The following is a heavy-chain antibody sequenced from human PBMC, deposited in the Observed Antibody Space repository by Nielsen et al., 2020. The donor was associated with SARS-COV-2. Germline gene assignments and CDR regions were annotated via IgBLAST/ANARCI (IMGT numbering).Heavy chain of an antibody. CDR1: GFTFSSYS. D-gene: IGHD3-9*01. CDR2: ISSSSSTI. V-gene: IGHV3-48*02. CDR3: ARDSSASDWLSYYYYYGMYV. J-gene: IGHJ6*02. Sequence: GESLKISCAASGFTFSSYSMNWVRQAPGKGLEWVSYISSSSSTIYYADSVKGRFTISRDNAKNSLYLQMNSLRDEDTAVYYCARDSSASDWLSYYYYYGMYVWGQGTTVTVSS.